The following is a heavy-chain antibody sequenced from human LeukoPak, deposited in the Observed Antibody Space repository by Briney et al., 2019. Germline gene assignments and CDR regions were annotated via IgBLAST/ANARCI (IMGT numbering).Heavy chain of an antibody. CDR2: IYASGST. CDR3: AREYSSSSGKNTFDI. J-gene: IGHJ3*02. D-gene: IGHD6-6*01. V-gene: IGHV4-4*07. CDR1: GGSISSYY. Sequence: SSETLSLTCTVSGGSISSYYWSWIRQPPGKGLEWIGRIYASGSTNYNPSLKSRVTMSVDTSKNQFSLKLTSVTAADTAVYYCAREYSSSSGKNTFDIWGQGTMVTVSS.